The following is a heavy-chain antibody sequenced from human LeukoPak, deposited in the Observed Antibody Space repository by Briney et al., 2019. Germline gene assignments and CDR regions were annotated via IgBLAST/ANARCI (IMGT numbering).Heavy chain of an antibody. Sequence: SETLSLTCAVSGYSISSGYYWGWIRQPPGKGLEWIGSIYHSGSTYYNPSLKSRVTISVDTSKNQFSLKLSSVTAADTAEYYCARLLGRSLYNWNVAFDPWGQGTLVTVSS. CDR2: IYHSGST. V-gene: IGHV4-38-2*01. CDR1: GYSISSGYY. CDR3: ARLLGRSLYNWNVAFDP. J-gene: IGHJ5*02. D-gene: IGHD1-1*01.